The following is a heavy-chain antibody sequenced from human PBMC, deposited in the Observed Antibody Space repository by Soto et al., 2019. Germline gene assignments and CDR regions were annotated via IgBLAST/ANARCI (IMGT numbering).Heavy chain of an antibody. V-gene: IGHV4-59*01. CDR2: IYYSGST. CDR3: ATYDFWSGHVDY. CDR1: GGSISSYY. J-gene: IGHJ4*02. Sequence: QVQLQESGPGLVKPSETLSLTCTASGGSISSYYWSWIRQPPGKGLEWIGYIYYSGSTNYNPSLKSRVTISVDTSKNQFSLKLSSVTAADTAVYYCATYDFWSGHVDYWGQGTLFTVSS. D-gene: IGHD3-3*01.